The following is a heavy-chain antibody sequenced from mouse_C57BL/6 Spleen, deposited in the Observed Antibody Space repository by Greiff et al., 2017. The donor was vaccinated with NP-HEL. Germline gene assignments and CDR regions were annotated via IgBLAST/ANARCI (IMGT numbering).Heavy chain of an antibody. J-gene: IGHJ3*01. Sequence: VQLKESGGGLVKPGGSLKLSCAASGFTFSDYGMHWVRQAPEKGLEWVAYISSGSSTIYYADTVKGRFTISRDNAKNTLFLQMTSLRSEDTAMYYCARNDDLAYWGQGTLVTVSA. V-gene: IGHV5-17*01. CDR1: GFTFSDYG. CDR3: ARNDDLAY. D-gene: IGHD2-12*01. CDR2: ISSGSSTI.